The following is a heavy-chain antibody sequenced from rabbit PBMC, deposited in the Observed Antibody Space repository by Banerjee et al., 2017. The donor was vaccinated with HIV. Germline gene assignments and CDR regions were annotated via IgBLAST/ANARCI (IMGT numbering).Heavy chain of an antibody. CDR3: ARDLAGVIGWNFNL. J-gene: IGHJ4*01. V-gene: IGHV1S45*01. CDR1: GFSFSSTDY. CDR2: IAGGSSGST. Sequence: QEQLEESGGGLVKPGRSLTLTCTASGFSFSSTDYMCWVRQAPGKGLEWIACIAGGSSGSTYYASWAKGRFTISKTSSTTVTLQLTSLTAADTATYFCARDLAGVIGWNFNLWGPGTLVTDS. D-gene: IGHD4-1*01.